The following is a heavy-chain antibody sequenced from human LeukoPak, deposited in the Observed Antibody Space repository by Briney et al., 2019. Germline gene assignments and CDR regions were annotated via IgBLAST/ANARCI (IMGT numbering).Heavy chain of an antibody. J-gene: IGHJ6*03. CDR2: MNPNSGNT. V-gene: IGHV1-8*03. Sequence: ASVKVSCKASGYTFTSYDINWVRQATGQGLEWMGWMNPNSGNTGYAQKFQGRVTITRNTSISTAYMELSSLRSEDTAVYYCARVTRTYYDFWSGYYNYYYYYMDVWGKGTTVTVSS. CDR1: GYTFTSYD. D-gene: IGHD3-3*01. CDR3: ARVTRTYYDFWSGYYNYYYYYMDV.